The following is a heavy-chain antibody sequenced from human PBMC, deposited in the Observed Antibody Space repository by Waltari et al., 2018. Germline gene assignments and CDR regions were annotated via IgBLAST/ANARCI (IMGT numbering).Heavy chain of an antibody. V-gene: IGHV3-30*02. CDR3: AKDPPEGQPQGYYYYMDV. J-gene: IGHJ6*03. Sequence: QVQLVESGGGVVQPGGSLRLACAASGFTFSSYGLHWVRQAPGKGLEWVAFIRYDGSNKYYADSVKGRFTISRDNSKNTLYLQMNSLRAEDTAVFYCAKDPPEGQPQGYYYYMDVWGKGTTVTVSS. D-gene: IGHD1-1*01. CDR1: GFTFSSYG. CDR2: IRYDGSNK.